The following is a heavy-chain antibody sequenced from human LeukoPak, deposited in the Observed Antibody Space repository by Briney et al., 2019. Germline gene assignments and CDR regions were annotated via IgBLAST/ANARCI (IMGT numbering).Heavy chain of an antibody. CDR3: ARDPSPVSGSYYCDY. D-gene: IGHD1-26*01. CDR1: GFTFSSYE. J-gene: IGHJ4*02. Sequence: PGGSLRLSCAASGFTFSSYEMNWVRQAPGKGLEWVSYICSSGSTIYYADSVKGRFTISRDNAKNSLYLQMNSLRAEDTAVYYCARDPSPVSGSYYCDYWGQGTLVTVSS. CDR2: ICSSGSTI. V-gene: IGHV3-48*03.